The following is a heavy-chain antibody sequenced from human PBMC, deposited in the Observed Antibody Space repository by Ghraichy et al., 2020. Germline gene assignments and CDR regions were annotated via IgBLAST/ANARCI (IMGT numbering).Heavy chain of an antibody. D-gene: IGHD1-26*01. J-gene: IGHJ4*02. CDR3: ARGGASTFIDY. CDR2: IYYSGST. Sequence: SETLSLTCTVSGGSISSYYWSWIRQPPGKGLEWIGYIYYSGSTNYNPSLKSRVTISVDTSKNQFSLKLSSVTAADTAVYYCARGGASTFIDYWGQGTLVTVSS. CDR1: GGSISSYY. V-gene: IGHV4-59*01.